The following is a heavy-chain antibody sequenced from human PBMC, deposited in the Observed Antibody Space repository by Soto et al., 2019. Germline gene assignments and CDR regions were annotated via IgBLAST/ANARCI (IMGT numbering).Heavy chain of an antibody. CDR3: AREGIYYYGSGSYSNSGRGFDP. Sequence: PSETLSLTCAVYGGSFSGYYWSWIRQPPGKGLEWIGEINHSGSTNYNPSIKSRVTISVDTSKNQFSLKLSSVTAADTAVYYCAREGIYYYGSGSYSNSGRGFDPWGQGTLVTV. D-gene: IGHD3-10*01. J-gene: IGHJ5*02. CDR1: GGSFSGYY. CDR2: INHSGST. V-gene: IGHV4-34*01.